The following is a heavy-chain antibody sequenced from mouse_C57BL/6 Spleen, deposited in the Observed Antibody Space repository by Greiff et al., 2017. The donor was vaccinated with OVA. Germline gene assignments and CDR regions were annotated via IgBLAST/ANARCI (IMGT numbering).Heavy chain of an antibody. D-gene: IGHD2-4*01. CDR3: ARHRDYDRGYAMDY. CDR2: ISSGGSYT. CDR1: GFTFSSYG. V-gene: IGHV5-6*01. J-gene: IGHJ4*01. Sequence: EVYLVESGGDLVKPGGSLKLSCAASGFTFSSYGMSWVRQTPDKRLEWVATISSGGSYTYYPDSVKGRFTISRDNAKNTLYLQMSSLKSEDTAMYYCARHRDYDRGYAMDYWGQGTSVTVSS.